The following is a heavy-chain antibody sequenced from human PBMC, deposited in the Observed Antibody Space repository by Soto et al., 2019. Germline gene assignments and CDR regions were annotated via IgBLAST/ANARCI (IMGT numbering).Heavy chain of an antibody. D-gene: IGHD4-17*01. Sequence: QPHRSSVSGLTSGHHCWRRISQTPGKGLEWSGYIYYTGSNKYNPSRKSRVTISVGTSNYQFFLRLTSVTAADTAVYYCVRVGGYYGDYPNFDCRGQGTQVPVSS. J-gene: IGHJ4*02. CDR3: VRVGGYYGDYPNFDC. V-gene: IGHV4-59*11. CDR1: GLTSGHHC. CDR2: IYYTGSN.